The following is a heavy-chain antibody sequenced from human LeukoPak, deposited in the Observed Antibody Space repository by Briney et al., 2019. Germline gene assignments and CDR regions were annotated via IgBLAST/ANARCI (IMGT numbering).Heavy chain of an antibody. D-gene: IGHD3-10*01. J-gene: IGHJ4*02. CDR3: ARVFGSGRFIDY. Sequence: SETLSLTCTVSGGSISSGGYYWSWIRQHPGKGLEWIGYIYYSGSTYYNPSLKSRVTISVDTSKNQFSLKLSSVTAADTAVYYCARVFGSGRFIDYWGQGTLVTVPS. CDR2: IYYSGST. CDR1: GGSISSGGYY. V-gene: IGHV4-31*03.